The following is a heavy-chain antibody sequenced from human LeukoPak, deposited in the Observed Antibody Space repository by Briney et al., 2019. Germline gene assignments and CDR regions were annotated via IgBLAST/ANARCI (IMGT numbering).Heavy chain of an antibody. Sequence: SETLSLTCTVSGGSISSYYWSWIRQPPGKGLEWSGYIYYSGSTNYNPSLKSRVTISVDTSKNQFSLKLSSVTAADTAVYYCARDFRVGADYYYYYGMDVWGQGTTVTVSS. CDR3: ARDFRVGADYYYYYGMDV. CDR2: IYYSGST. CDR1: GGSISSYY. J-gene: IGHJ6*02. D-gene: IGHD1-26*01. V-gene: IGHV4-59*01.